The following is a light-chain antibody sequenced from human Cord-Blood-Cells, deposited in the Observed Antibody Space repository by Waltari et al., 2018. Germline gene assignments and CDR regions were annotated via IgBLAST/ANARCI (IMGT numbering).Light chain of an antibody. CDR2: DVS. CDR1: SSDVGGYNY. Sequence: QSALTQPASVSGSPGQSITISCTGTSSDVGGYNYVSWYQHHPGKAPKLMIYDVSKRPSGVSNRFSGSKSGNTASLTISGLQAEDEADYYCSSYTSSSRVFGGGTKLTVL. V-gene: IGLV2-14*03. CDR3: SSYTSSSRV. J-gene: IGLJ3*02.